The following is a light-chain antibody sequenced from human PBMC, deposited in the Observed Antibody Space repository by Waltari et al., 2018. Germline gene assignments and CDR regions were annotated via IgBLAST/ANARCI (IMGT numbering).Light chain of an antibody. CDR3: QQLHSYPVT. V-gene: IGKV1-13*02. Sequence: AVQLTQSPSSLSASVGDRVTITCRASQAISSALAWYQQKPGKAPNLLIYDASNLESGVPSRFSGSGSGTNFTLTISSLQPADFATYYCQQLHSYPVTFGGGTKVEIK. CDR1: QAISSA. J-gene: IGKJ4*01. CDR2: DAS.